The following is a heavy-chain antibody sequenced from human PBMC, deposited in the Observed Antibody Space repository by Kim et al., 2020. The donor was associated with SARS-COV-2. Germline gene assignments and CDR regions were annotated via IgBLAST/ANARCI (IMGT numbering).Heavy chain of an antibody. J-gene: IGHJ4*02. D-gene: IGHD6-19*01. CDR1: GGSISSGSYY. CDR3: ARSSGWGNSSVDY. CDR2: IYTSGST. V-gene: IGHV4-61*02. Sequence: SETLSLTCTVSGGSISSGSYYWSWIRQPAGKGLEWIGRIYTSGSTNYNPSLKSRVTISVDTSKNQFSLKLSSVTAADTAVYYCARSSGWGNSSVDYWGQGTLVTVSS.